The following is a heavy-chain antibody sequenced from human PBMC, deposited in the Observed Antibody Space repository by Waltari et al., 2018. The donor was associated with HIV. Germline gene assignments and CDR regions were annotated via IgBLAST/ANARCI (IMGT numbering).Heavy chain of an antibody. Sequence: QVQLQESGPGLVKPSETLSLTCAVSGVSISSYNWWSWVRQPPGKGLEWIGEMFPSGSTNYNPSLKSRVTIAVDKSKNQCSLKLTAVTAADTAVYFCARVMSGDYGSSWFDPWGQGTLVTVSS. D-gene: IGHD2-21*02. CDR2: MFPSGST. CDR3: ARVMSGDYGSSWFDP. V-gene: IGHV4-4*02. J-gene: IGHJ5*02. CDR1: GVSISSYNW.